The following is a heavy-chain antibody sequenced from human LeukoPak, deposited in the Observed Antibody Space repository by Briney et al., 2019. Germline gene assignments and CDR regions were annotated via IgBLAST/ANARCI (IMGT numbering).Heavy chain of an antibody. CDR1: GFTFSSFD. CDR3: ARGPPRGKYYYMDV. D-gene: IGHD1-1*01. Sequence: AGGSLRPSCAASGFTFSSFDMHWVRHPTGQGLEWVSTIGTASDTYYPGSVEGRFTLSRDNAKNSLYLQMNSLTAGDTAVYYCARGPPRGKYYYMDVWGKGTTVTVSS. J-gene: IGHJ6*03. V-gene: IGHV3-13*01. CDR2: IGTASDT.